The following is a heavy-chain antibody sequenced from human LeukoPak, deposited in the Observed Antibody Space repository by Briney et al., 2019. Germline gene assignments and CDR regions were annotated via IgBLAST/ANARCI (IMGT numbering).Heavy chain of an antibody. CDR3: ASEFGYCSGGSCYSDPTEYFQH. J-gene: IGHJ1*01. V-gene: IGHV1-46*01. CDR1: GYTFTSYY. D-gene: IGHD2-15*01. CDR2: INPSGGST. Sequence: GASVKVSCKASGYTFTSYYMHWVRQAPGQGLEWMGIINPSGGSTSYAQKFQGRVTMTRDTSTSTVYMELSSLRSEDTAVYYCASEFGYCSGGSCYSDPTEYFQHWGQGTLVTVSS.